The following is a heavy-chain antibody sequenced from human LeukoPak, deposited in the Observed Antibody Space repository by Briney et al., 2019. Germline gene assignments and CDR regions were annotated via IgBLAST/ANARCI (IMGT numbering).Heavy chain of an antibody. J-gene: IGHJ5*02. CDR2: IYYSGST. Sequence: KPSETLSLTCTVSGGSISSYYWSWIRQPPGKGLEWIGYIYYSGSTNYNPSLKSRVTISVDTSKNQFSLKLSSVTAADTAVYYCARRAAGWFDPWGQGTLVTVSS. CDR3: ARRAAGWFDP. V-gene: IGHV4-59*01. CDR1: GGSISSYY.